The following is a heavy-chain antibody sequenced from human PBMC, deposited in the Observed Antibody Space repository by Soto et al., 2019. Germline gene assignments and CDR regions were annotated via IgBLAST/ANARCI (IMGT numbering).Heavy chain of an antibody. J-gene: IGHJ6*02. V-gene: IGHV2-5*02. Sequence: QITLKESGPPLVKPTQTLTLTCTFSGFSLSTIGVGVGWIRQPPGKALEWLALIYWDDDKRYSPSLKSRLTVTKDTSKNQLVLTMTNMDPVDTATYYCVQSRCGGDCLQSYSSHSYYGLDVWGQGTTVTVSS. D-gene: IGHD2-21*02. CDR2: IYWDDDK. CDR3: VQSRCGGDCLQSYSSHSYYGLDV. CDR1: GFSLSTIGVG.